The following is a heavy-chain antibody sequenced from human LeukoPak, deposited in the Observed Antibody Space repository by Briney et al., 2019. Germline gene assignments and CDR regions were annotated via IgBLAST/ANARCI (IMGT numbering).Heavy chain of an antibody. J-gene: IGHJ4*02. V-gene: IGHV3-23*01. CDR2: ISGSGGST. Sequence: GGSLRLSCAASGFTFSSYWMSWVRQAPGKGLEWVSAISGSGGSTYYADSVKGRFTISRDNSKNTLYLQMNSLRAEDTAVYYCAKKLGYCSGGSCSPEFDYWGQGTLVTVSS. CDR1: GFTFSSYW. CDR3: AKKLGYCSGGSCSPEFDY. D-gene: IGHD2-15*01.